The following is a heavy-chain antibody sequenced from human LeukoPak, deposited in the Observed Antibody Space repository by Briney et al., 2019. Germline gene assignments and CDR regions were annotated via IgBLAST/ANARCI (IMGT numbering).Heavy chain of an antibody. CDR1: GGSISGYY. Sequence: SETLSLTCTVSGGSISGYYWTWIRQPPGKGLEWIGYIYSSGSTNYNPSLKSRVTISVDTSKNQFSLRLSAVTAADTAVYYCERHRYTSSSSYFDFWGQGTLVTVSS. CDR3: ERHRYTSSSSYFDF. CDR2: IYSSGST. D-gene: IGHD6-6*01. J-gene: IGHJ4*02. V-gene: IGHV4-59*08.